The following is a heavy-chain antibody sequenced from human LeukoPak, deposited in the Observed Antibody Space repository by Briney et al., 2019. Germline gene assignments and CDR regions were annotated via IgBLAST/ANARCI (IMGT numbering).Heavy chain of an antibody. CDR3: ARDHAGQLGS. CDR2: IYPMLETA. J-gene: IGHJ4*02. CDR1: GYTFNSFG. V-gene: IGHV1-69*13. Sequence: SVKVSCKASGYTFNSFGISWVRQAPGQGLEWMGVIYPMLETAKYAPRFQGRVTITADESSNTAYMELRSLTSEDTALYFCARDHAGQLGSWGQGPLVTVSS. D-gene: IGHD6-13*01.